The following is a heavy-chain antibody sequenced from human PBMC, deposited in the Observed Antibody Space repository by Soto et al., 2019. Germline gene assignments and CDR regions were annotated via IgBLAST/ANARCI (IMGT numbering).Heavy chain of an antibody. CDR3: ARGLNEYGSSPGDYYYGMDV. CDR1: GYTFTSYD. CDR2: MNRNSGNT. D-gene: IGHD6-6*01. Sequence: QVQLVQSGAEVKKPGASVKVSCKASGYTFTSYDINWVRQATGQGLEWMGWMNRNSGNTGYAQKFQGRVTMTRNTSISTAYMEMSSLRSEDTAVYYCARGLNEYGSSPGDYYYGMDVWGQGTTVTVSS. J-gene: IGHJ6*02. V-gene: IGHV1-8*01.